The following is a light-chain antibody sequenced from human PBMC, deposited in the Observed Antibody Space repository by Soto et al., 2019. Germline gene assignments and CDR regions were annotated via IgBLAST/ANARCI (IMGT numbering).Light chain of an antibody. Sequence: DIQMTQSPSSLSASVGDRVTITCRASQSISSYLNWYQQKPGKAPKLLIYAASSLQSGVPSRVSGSGSGTDFTLTISRLQPEDFATYDGQQSYSTPLLTFGGGTKVEIK. CDR1: QSISSY. CDR2: AAS. J-gene: IGKJ4*01. V-gene: IGKV1-39*01. CDR3: QQSYSTPLLT.